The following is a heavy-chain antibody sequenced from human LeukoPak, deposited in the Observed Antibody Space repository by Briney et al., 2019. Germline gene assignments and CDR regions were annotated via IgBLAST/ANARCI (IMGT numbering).Heavy chain of an antibody. CDR2: ISAYNGNT. CDR3: AITDGHWELLYYFDY. Sequence: APVKVSCKASGYTFTSYGISWVRQAPGQGLEWMGWISAYNGNTNYAQKLQGRVTMTTDTSTSTAYMELRSLRSDDTAVYYCAITDGHWELLYYFDYWGQGTLVTVSS. D-gene: IGHD1-26*01. CDR1: GYTFTSYG. J-gene: IGHJ4*02. V-gene: IGHV1-18*01.